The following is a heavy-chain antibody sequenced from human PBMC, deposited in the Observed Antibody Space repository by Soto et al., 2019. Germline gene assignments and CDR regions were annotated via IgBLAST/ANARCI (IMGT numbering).Heavy chain of an antibody. CDR1: GFTVDNNY. J-gene: IGHJ4*02. CDR3: ARAGYIYGPFDY. V-gene: IGHV3-53*01. D-gene: IGHD5-18*01. CDR2: IYPGYST. Sequence: GGSLRLSCAASGFTVDNNYMSWVRQAPGKGLEWVSIIYPGYSTYYTDSVKGRFTISRDNSKNTLYLQMNSLRAEDTAVYYCARAGYIYGPFDYWGQGTLVTVSS.